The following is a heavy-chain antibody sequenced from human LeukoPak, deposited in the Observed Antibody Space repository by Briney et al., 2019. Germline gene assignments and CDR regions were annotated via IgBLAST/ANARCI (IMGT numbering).Heavy chain of an antibody. D-gene: IGHD5-18*01. CDR2: IYTSGST. CDR1: VGSISSYY. CDR3: ARHPTALVSYGFDP. Sequence: PSETLSLTCTVSVGSISSYYWSWIRQPPGKGLEWIGYIYTSGSTNYNPSLKSRVTISVDTSKNQFSLKLSSVTAADTAIYYCARHPTALVSYGFDPWGQGTLVTVSS. V-gene: IGHV4-4*09. J-gene: IGHJ5*02.